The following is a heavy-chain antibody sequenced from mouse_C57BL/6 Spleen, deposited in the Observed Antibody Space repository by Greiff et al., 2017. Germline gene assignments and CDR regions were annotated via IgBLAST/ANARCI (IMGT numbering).Heavy chain of an antibody. Sequence: QVQLKQPGAELVRPGSSVKLSCKASGYTFTSYWMHWVKQRPIQGLEWIANINPSDSETHYNQTFKDKATLSVDKSSSTAYMQLSSLTSEDSAVYYCARSYEYASYYFDYWGQGTTLTVAS. V-gene: IGHV1-52*01. CDR3: ARSYEYASYYFDY. CDR1: GYTFTSYW. J-gene: IGHJ2*01. D-gene: IGHD2-4*01. CDR2: INPSDSET.